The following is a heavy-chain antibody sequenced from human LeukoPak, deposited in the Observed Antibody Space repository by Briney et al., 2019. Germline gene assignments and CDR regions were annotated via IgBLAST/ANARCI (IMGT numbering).Heavy chain of an antibody. V-gene: IGHV4-59*08. D-gene: IGHD6-13*01. CDR1: GGSISTYY. J-gene: IGHJ4*02. CDR2: IYYTGST. Sequence: SETLSLTCTVSGGSISTYYWSWIRQPPGKGLEWIGYIYYTGSTNYNPSLKSRVTISVDTSKNQLFLRLTSVTAADTAVYYCARNTAALSHTTIWGQGTLVTVFS. CDR3: ARNTAALSHTTI.